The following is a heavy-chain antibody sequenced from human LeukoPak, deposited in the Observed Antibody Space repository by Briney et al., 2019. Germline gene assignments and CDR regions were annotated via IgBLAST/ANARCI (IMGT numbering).Heavy chain of an antibody. V-gene: IGHV3-74*01. CDR1: GNYW. J-gene: IGHJ3*02. CDR2: INSDGSWT. CDR3: ARGRAFDT. Sequence: GGSLRLSCAASGNYWMHWVRQAPGKGLVWVSHINSDGSWTSYADSVKGRFTISKDNAKNTVYLQMNNLRAEDTAVYYCARGRAFDTWGQGTMVTVSS.